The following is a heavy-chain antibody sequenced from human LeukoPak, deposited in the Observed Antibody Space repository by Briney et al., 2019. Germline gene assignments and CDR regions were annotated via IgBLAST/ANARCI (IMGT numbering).Heavy chain of an antibody. CDR1: GGTFSSYA. CDR2: IIPIFGTA. D-gene: IGHD6-13*01. Sequence: ASVKVSCKASGGTFSSYAISWVRQAPGQGLEWMGGIIPIFGTANYAQKFQGRVTITTDESTSTAYMELGSLRSEDTAVYYCATGHGQQLVLMMGYYYYMDVWGKGTTVTVSS. V-gene: IGHV1-69*05. J-gene: IGHJ6*03. CDR3: ATGHGQQLVLMMGYYYYMDV.